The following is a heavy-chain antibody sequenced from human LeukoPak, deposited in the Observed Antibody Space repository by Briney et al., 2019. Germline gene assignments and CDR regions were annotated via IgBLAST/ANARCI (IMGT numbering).Heavy chain of an antibody. Sequence: ASVKVSCKASGYTFTNHYMNWVRQAPGQGLEWMGIINPSDGTTTYAQKFQGRVTMTRDTSTSTVYMELSSLRSEDTAVYYCAKAVSLLTYHALDVWGQGTTVTVSS. V-gene: IGHV1-46*01. CDR1: GYTFTNHY. CDR3: AKAVSLLTYHALDV. D-gene: IGHD1-14*01. CDR2: INPSDGTT. J-gene: IGHJ6*02.